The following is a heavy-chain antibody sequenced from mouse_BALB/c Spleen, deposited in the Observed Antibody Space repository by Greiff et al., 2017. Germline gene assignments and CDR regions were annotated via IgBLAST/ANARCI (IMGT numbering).Heavy chain of an antibody. CDR2: IDPANGNT. Sequence: VHVKQSGAELVKPGASVKLSCTASGFNIKDTYMHWVKQRPEQGLEWIGRIDPANGNTKYDPKFQGKATITADTSSNTAYLQLSSLTSEDTAVYYCARTELDFDYWGQGTTLTVSS. CDR1: GFNIKDTY. V-gene: IGHV14-3*02. CDR3: ARTELDFDY. D-gene: IGHD4-1*01. J-gene: IGHJ2*01.